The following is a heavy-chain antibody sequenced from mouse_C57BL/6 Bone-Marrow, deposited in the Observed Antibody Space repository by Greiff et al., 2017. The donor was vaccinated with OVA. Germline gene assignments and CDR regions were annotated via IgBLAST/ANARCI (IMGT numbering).Heavy chain of an antibody. CDR2: ISSGGDYI. Sequence: EVMLVESGEGLVKPGGSLKLSCAASGFTFSSYAMSWVRQTPEKRLEWVAYISSGGDYIYYADTVKGRFTISRDNARNTLYLQMSSLKSEDTAMYYCTRDPNYGNWYFDVWGTGTTVTVSS. V-gene: IGHV5-9-1*02. CDR3: TRDPNYGNWYFDV. CDR1: GFTFSSYA. D-gene: IGHD2-1*01. J-gene: IGHJ1*03.